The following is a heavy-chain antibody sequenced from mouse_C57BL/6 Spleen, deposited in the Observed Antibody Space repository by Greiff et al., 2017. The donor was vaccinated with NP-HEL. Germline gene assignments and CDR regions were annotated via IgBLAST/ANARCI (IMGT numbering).Heavy chain of an antibody. CDR2: IYPGDGDT. Sequence: QVQLQQSGAELVKPGASVKISCKASGYAFSSYWMNWVKQRPGKGLEWIGQIYPGDGDTNYNGKFKGKATLTADKSSSTAYMQLSSLTSEDSAVYFCAREGTAQAFDYRGQGTTLTVSS. V-gene: IGHV1-80*01. D-gene: IGHD3-2*02. J-gene: IGHJ2*01. CDR1: GYAFSSYW. CDR3: AREGTAQAFDY.